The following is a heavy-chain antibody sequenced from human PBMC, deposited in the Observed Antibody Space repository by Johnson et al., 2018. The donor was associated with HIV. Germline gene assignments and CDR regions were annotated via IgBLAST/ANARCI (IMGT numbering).Heavy chain of an antibody. J-gene: IGHJ3*02. CDR3: ARGRGVGSLVVTERFDAFDI. CDR2: ISYDGSNK. CDR1: GFTFNKYN. D-gene: IGHD2-21*02. V-gene: IGHV3-30-3*01. Sequence: QVQLVESGGGVVLPGRSLRLSCATSGFTFNKYNIHWVRQAPGKGLEWVAVISYDGSNKDYADSVKGRFTISRDNSKNTLYLQMNSLRPEDTAVYYCARGRGVGSLVVTERFDAFDIWGQGTMVTVSS.